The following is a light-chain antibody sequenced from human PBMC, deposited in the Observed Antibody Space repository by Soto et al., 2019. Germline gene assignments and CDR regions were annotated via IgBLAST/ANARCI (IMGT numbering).Light chain of an antibody. J-gene: IGLJ2*01. Sequence: QSVLTQPPSVSAAPGQKVTISCSGTSSNIGKDYVSWYQQVPGTAPKLLIYDNNKRPSGIPDRFSGSKSGTSATLGITGLQTGDEADYYCAPWDNSLTVGVFGGGTKVTVL. CDR2: DNN. CDR1: SSNIGKDY. V-gene: IGLV1-51*01. CDR3: APWDNSLTVGV.